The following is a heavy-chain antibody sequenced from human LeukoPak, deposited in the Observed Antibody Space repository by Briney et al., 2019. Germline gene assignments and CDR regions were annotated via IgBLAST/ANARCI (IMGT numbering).Heavy chain of an antibody. CDR1: GFTINNYA. CDR3: AKGLDHRWLQSLQIDY. D-gene: IGHD5-24*01. Sequence: PTVSLSLSFSASGFTINNYAMHWIRQAPWKGLEWVSLICWNGGCTYDADSVKGRLITSKDNTKNYQYFQMKSLIIADTALYYCAKGLDHRWLQSLQIDYWGKGTLVTVS. J-gene: IGHJ4*02. V-gene: IGHV3-43D*03. CDR2: ICWNGGCT.